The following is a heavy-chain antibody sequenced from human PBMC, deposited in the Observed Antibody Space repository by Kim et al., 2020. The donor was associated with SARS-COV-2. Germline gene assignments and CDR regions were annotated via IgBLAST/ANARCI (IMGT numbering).Heavy chain of an antibody. CDR2: INHSGST. CDR1: GGSFSGYY. CDR3: ARASDLRAFIVVVPAAMPVGFDP. J-gene: IGHJ5*02. V-gene: IGHV4-34*01. Sequence: SETLSLTCAVYGGSFSGYYWSWIRQPPGKGLEWIGEINHSGSTNYNPSLKSRVTISVDTSKNQFSLKLSSVTAADTAVYYCARASDLRAFIVVVPAAMPVGFDPRGQGTLVTVSA. D-gene: IGHD2-2*01.